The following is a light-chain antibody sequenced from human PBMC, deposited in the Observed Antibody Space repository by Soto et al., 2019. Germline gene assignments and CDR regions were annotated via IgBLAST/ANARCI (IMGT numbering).Light chain of an antibody. CDR1: QGIRSS. V-gene: IGKV1-6*01. Sequence: AIQVTQSQSSLSASVGDSVTITCRTSQGIRSSLGWYQQKPGKVPKLLIYAASTLRSGVPSRVSGSESGRDFTLTISSLQPEDFATYYCLLDYSYFWAFGQGTKVEVK. J-gene: IGKJ1*01. CDR3: LLDYSYFWA. CDR2: AAS.